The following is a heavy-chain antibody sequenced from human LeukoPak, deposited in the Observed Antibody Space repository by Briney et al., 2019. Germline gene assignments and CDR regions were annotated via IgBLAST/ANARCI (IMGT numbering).Heavy chain of an antibody. CDR3: ARGYSYGPAEGDY. D-gene: IGHD5-18*01. Sequence: GGSLRLSCAASGFTFSSYSMNWVRQAPGKGLEWVSSISSSSSYIYYADSVKGRFPNSRHNAQNSLYLQMNSLRAEDTAVYYCARGYSYGPAEGDYWGQGTLVTVSS. CDR2: ISSSSSYI. CDR1: GFTFSSYS. J-gene: IGHJ4*02. V-gene: IGHV3-21*01.